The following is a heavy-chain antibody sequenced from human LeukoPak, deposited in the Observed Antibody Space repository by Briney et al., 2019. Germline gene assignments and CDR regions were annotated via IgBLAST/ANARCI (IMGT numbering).Heavy chain of an antibody. D-gene: IGHD4/OR15-4a*01. V-gene: IGHV3-53*01. Sequence: GGSLRLSCAASGFTVSINYVSWVRQAPGKGLEWVSVIYGGGSTYYADSVRGRFTISRDNSKNTLYLQMNSLRAEDTAVYYCARDTNYLYGLDVWGQGTTVTVSS. J-gene: IGHJ6*02. CDR3: ARDTNYLYGLDV. CDR1: GFTVSINY. CDR2: IYGGGST.